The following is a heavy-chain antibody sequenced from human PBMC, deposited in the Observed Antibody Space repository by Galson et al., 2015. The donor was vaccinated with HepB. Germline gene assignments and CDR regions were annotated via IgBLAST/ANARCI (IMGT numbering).Heavy chain of an antibody. J-gene: IGHJ3*02. CDR2: ISSSSSYI. V-gene: IGHV3-21*01. CDR3: ARAKSGRKLMLQRPFGGSYGAFDI. D-gene: IGHD1-26*01. CDR1: GFTFSSYS. Sequence: SLRLSCAASGFTFSSYSMNWVRQAPGKGLEWVSSISSSSSYIYYADSVKGRFTISRDNAKNSLYLQMNSLRAEDTAVYYCARAKSGRKLMLQRPFGGSYGAFDIWGQGTMVTASS.